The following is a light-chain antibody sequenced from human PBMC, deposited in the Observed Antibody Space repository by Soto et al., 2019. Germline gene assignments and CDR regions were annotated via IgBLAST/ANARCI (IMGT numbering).Light chain of an antibody. J-gene: IGLJ3*02. Sequence: QSVLTQSPSASASPGASVKLTCTLSSGHSMYAVAWHQQQPEKGPRYLMKLNSDGSHSKGDGIPDRFSGSSSGAERYLTISSLQSEDEADYYCQTWGSGMGVFGGGTKLTVL. CDR2: LNSDGSH. V-gene: IGLV4-69*01. CDR1: SGHSMYA. CDR3: QTWGSGMGV.